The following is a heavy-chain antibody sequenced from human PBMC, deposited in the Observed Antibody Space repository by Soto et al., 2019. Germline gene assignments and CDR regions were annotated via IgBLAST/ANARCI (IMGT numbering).Heavy chain of an antibody. J-gene: IGHJ4*02. CDR2: INHSGST. CDR1: GGSFSGYY. D-gene: IGHD3-10*01. Sequence: QVQLQQWGAGLLKPSETLSLTCAVYGGSFSGYYWSWIRQPPGKGLEWIGEINHSGSTNYNPSLKSRVTISVDTSKNQFSLKLSSVTAADTAVYYCARGRFTMVRGVNFRGYFDYWGQGTLVTVSS. CDR3: ARGRFTMVRGVNFRGYFDY. V-gene: IGHV4-34*01.